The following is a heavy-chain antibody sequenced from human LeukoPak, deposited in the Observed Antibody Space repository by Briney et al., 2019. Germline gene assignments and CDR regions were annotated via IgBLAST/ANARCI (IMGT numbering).Heavy chain of an antibody. CDR1: GTSISGYY. D-gene: IGHD3-22*01. CDR3: ASSYDSSGYSYYFDY. V-gene: IGHV4-59*01. Sequence: SETLSLTCTVSGTSISGYYWSWIRQPPGKGLEWIGYIFHSGSTNHNPSLKSRVTISQDTSKNQFSLKLSSVTAADTAVYYCASSYDSSGYSYYFDYWGQGTLVTVSS. J-gene: IGHJ4*02. CDR2: IFHSGST.